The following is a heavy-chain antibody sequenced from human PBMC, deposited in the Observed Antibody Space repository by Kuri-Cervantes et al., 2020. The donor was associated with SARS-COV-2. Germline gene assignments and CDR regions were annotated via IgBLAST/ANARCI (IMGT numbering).Heavy chain of an antibody. CDR2: INAGNGNT. CDR3: ARGLLAAAGKVPFDY. CDR1: GYTFKNYF. J-gene: IGHJ4*02. Sequence: ASVKVSCKASGYTFKNYFIHWVRQAPGQRLEWMGWINAGNGNTKYSQKFQGRVTITRDTSASTAYMELSSLRSEDTAVYYCARGLLAAAGKVPFDYWGQGTLVTVSS. V-gene: IGHV1-3*01. D-gene: IGHD6-13*01.